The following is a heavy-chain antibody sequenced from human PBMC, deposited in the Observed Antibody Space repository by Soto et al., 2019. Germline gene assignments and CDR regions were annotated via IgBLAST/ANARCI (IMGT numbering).Heavy chain of an antibody. CDR3: ARDPNCKTSSCHKWFDP. Sequence: QVQLVQSGAEVQKPGSSVKVSCKVSGGTFNTHSFNWVRQAPGQGLEWMGGIIPMFDSTVYSQRFQGRVTITADESTRTVYMELSSLRSEATSLYYCARDPNCKTSSCHKWFDPGGQGTLVTVSS. J-gene: IGHJ5*02. V-gene: IGHV1-69*01. CDR2: IIPMFDST. CDR1: GGTFNTHS. D-gene: IGHD2-2*01.